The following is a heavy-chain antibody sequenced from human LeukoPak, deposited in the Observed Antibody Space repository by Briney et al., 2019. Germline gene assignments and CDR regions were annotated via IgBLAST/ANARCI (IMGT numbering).Heavy chain of an antibody. D-gene: IGHD6-19*01. Sequence: GGSLRLSCAASGFTFSSYAMSWVRQAPGKGLEWVSAISGSGGSTYYADSVKGRFTISRDNSKNTLYLQMNSLRAEDTAVYYCGRDLSGWYGPDYWGQGTLVTVSS. J-gene: IGHJ4*02. V-gene: IGHV3-23*01. CDR3: GRDLSGWYGPDY. CDR1: GFTFSSYA. CDR2: ISGSGGST.